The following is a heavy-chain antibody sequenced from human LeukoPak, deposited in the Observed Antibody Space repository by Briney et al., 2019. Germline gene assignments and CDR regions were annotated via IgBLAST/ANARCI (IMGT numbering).Heavy chain of an antibody. CDR3: ASSPMVRGYFYYGMDV. Sequence: RAGGSLRLSCAASGFTFSSYAMHWVRQAPGKGLEWVAVISYDGSNKYYADSVKGRFTISRDNSKNTLYLQMNSLRAEDTAVYYCASSPMVRGYFYYGMDVWGQGTTVTVSS. CDR1: GFTFSSYA. J-gene: IGHJ6*02. D-gene: IGHD3-10*01. CDR2: ISYDGSNK. V-gene: IGHV3-30-3*01.